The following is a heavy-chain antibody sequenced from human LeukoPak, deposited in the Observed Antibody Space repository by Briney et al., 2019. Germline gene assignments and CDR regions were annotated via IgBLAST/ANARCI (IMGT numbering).Heavy chain of an antibody. CDR3: ARATTAYYYGMDV. V-gene: IGHV4-61*01. CDR2: IHNSGST. Sequence: SETLSLTCTVSGGSVSSGSCYWSWIRQPPGKGLEWIGFIHNSGSTKYNPSLMSRVTISVDTSKNQFSLKLSSVTAAETAVYYCARATTAYYYGMDVWGQGTTVAVSS. J-gene: IGHJ6*02. CDR1: GGSVSSGSCY. D-gene: IGHD4-17*01.